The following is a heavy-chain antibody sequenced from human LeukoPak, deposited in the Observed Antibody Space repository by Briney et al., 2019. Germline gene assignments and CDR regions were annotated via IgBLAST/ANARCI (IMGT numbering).Heavy chain of an antibody. D-gene: IGHD3-10*01. CDR3: ASPYGSGNYYAFDY. V-gene: IGHV5-51*01. CDR2: IYPGDSDT. CDR1: GYIFTHNW. J-gene: IGHJ4*02. Sequence: GESLKISCKGSGYIFTHNWLGWVRQMPGKGLEWMAIIYPGDSDTRYSPSFEGQVTISADKSISTAYLQWSSLKASDTAMYYCASPYGSGNYYAFDYWGQGTLVTVSS.